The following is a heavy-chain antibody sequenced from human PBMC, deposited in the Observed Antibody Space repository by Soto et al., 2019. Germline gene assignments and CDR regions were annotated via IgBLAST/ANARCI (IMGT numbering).Heavy chain of an antibody. CDR3: ATARQEGLILPYYFYS. CDR1: GCTFPNPA. J-gene: IGHJ4*02. Sequence: SVKVSCKASGCTFPNPAINWVRQAPGQGFQWMGGIIPIFGTSKSAQKFQDRLTISADTSTGTAYLEIRRLQSEDTDIYYYATARQEGLILPYYFYSWGPGTLVTVSS. D-gene: IGHD6-6*01. CDR2: IIPIFGTS. V-gene: IGHV1-69*06.